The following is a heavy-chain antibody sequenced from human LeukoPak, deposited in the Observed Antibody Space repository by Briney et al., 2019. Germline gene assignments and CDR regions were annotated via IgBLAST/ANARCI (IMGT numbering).Heavy chain of an antibody. Sequence: GGSLRLSCAASGFTFSNSWMTWVRQAPGKGLQWVANIKEDGSEKYYVDSVKGRFTISRDNSKNTLYLQMNSLRAEDTAVYYCARDRQDIVVVPAAMGYYYYYMDVWGKGTTVTVSS. CDR3: ARDRQDIVVVPAAMGYYYYYMDV. J-gene: IGHJ6*03. V-gene: IGHV3-7*01. D-gene: IGHD2-2*01. CDR2: IKEDGSEK. CDR1: GFTFSNSW.